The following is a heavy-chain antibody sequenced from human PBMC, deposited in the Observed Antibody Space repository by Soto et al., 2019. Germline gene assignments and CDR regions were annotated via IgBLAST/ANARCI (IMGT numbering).Heavy chain of an antibody. Sequence: EVQLVESGGGLVQPGGSLRLSCAASGFTFSSYWMSWVRQAPGKGLEWVANIKQDGSEKYYVDSVKGRFTISRDNAKNPLYLQMNCLRAEDTAVYYCARDRGLEYQLLFKDDYWGQGTLVTVSS. J-gene: IGHJ4*02. CDR3: ARDRGLEYQLLFKDDY. CDR2: IKQDGSEK. V-gene: IGHV3-7*01. D-gene: IGHD2-2*01. CDR1: GFTFSSYW.